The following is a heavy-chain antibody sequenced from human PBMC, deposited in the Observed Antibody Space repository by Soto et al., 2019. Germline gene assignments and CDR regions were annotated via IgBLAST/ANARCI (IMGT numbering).Heavy chain of an antibody. CDR2: IDPSDSYT. D-gene: IGHD3-3*01. J-gene: IGHJ6*02. Sequence: PGESLKISCKGSGYSFTSYWISWVRQMPGKGLEWMGRIDPSDSYTNYSPSFQGHVTISADKSISTAYLQWSSLKASDTAMYYCARGELRFLEWLSPPSEYYGMDVWGQGTTVTVSS. V-gene: IGHV5-10-1*01. CDR3: ARGELRFLEWLSPPSEYYGMDV. CDR1: GYSFTSYW.